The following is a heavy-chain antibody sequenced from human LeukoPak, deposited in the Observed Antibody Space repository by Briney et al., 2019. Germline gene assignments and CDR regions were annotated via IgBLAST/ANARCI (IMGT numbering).Heavy chain of an antibody. CDR3: ASHSGSYFYAFDI. Sequence: ASVKVSCKTSGYTFTSYDINWVRQATGQGLEWMGWMNPNSGNTGYAQKFQGRVTMTRNTSISTAYMELSSLRSEDTAVYYCASHSGSYFYAFDIWGQGTMVTVSS. J-gene: IGHJ3*02. CDR1: GYTFTSYD. V-gene: IGHV1-8*01. CDR2: MNPNSGNT. D-gene: IGHD1-26*01.